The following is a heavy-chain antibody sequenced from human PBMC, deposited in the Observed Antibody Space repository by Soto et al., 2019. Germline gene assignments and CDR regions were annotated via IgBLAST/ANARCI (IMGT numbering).Heavy chain of an antibody. J-gene: IGHJ4*02. Sequence: PGGSLRLSCAASGFTFSTYSMNWVRQAPGKGLEWVSAISGSGGSTYYADSVKGRFTISRDNSKNTLYLQMNSLRAEDTAVYYCAKGPSLEYDSSGYYYPSDYWGQGTLVTVSS. CDR2: ISGSGGST. CDR1: GFTFSTYS. D-gene: IGHD3-22*01. CDR3: AKGPSLEYDSSGYYYPSDY. V-gene: IGHV3-23*01.